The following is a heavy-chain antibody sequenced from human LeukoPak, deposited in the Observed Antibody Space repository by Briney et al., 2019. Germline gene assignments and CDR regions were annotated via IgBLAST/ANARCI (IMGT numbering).Heavy chain of an antibody. V-gene: IGHV3-30*18. CDR2: ISYDGSNK. CDR3: AKEPGVISGYADY. J-gene: IGHJ4*02. Sequence: GGSLRLSCAASGFTFSSYGMHWVRQAPGKGREWVAVISYDGSNKYYADSVKGRFTISRDNSKNTLYLQMNSLRAENTAVYYCAKEPGVISGYADYSGQGTLVTVSS. CDR1: GFTFSSYG. D-gene: IGHD3-22*01.